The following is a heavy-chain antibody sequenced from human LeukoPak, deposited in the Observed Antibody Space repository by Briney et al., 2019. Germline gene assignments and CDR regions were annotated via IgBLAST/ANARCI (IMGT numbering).Heavy chain of an antibody. Sequence: SETLSLTCTVSRGSISSGIYYWGWIRQPPGKGLEWIGTIYYSGSTYYNPSLKSRVTISVDTSKNEFSLKLNSVTAADTSIYYCARDSSGYSGFYYWGQVALVTV. CDR3: ARDSSGYSGFYY. D-gene: IGHD3-22*01. CDR2: IYYSGST. CDR1: RGSISSGIYY. J-gene: IGHJ4*02. V-gene: IGHV4-39*02.